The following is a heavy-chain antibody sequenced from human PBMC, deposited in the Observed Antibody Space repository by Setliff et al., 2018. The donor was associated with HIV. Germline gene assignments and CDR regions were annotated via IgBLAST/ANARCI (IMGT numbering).Heavy chain of an antibody. CDR2: INPNTGNT. CDR3: AKNYFDTSGWSAVDN. Sequence: GASVKVSCKASGYRFTGYFIHWVRRAPGQGLEWMGWINPNTGNTHFPPNFQGRVTMTRDTSINTAYMELTGLRSDDTAVYYCAKNYFDTSGWSAVDNWGQGTLVTVSS. J-gene: IGHJ4*02. CDR1: GYRFTGYF. D-gene: IGHD3-22*01. V-gene: IGHV1-2*02.